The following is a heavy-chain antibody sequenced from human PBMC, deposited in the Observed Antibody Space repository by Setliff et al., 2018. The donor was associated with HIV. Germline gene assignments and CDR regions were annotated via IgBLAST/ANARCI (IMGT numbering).Heavy chain of an antibody. CDR3: ARPLEDRSGWFVTVGSFNY. J-gene: IGHJ4*02. V-gene: IGHV3-7*03. CDR2: IDQEGGKT. CDR1: GFTFSNFW. D-gene: IGHD6-19*01. Sequence: SLKISCFGTGFTFSNFWMSWVRQAPGKGLEWVANIDQEGGKTYYLGSVKGRFTISRDNAKNSLYLQMSNVTAEDTAVYYCARPLEDRSGWFVTVGSFNYWGQGTQVTSP.